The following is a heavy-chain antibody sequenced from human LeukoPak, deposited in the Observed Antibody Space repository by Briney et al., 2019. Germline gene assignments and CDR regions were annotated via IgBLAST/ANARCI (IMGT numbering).Heavy chain of an antibody. V-gene: IGHV4-30-4*01. D-gene: IGHD6-19*01. CDR1: GGSISSGDYY. CDR2: IYCSGST. J-gene: IGHJ4*02. CDR3: ASIAVAGTAFDY. Sequence: SETLSLTCTVSGGSISSGDYYWSWIRQPPGKGLEWIGYIYCSGSTYYNPSLKSRVTISVDTSKNQFSLKLSSVTAADTAVYYCASIAVAGTAFDYWGQGTLVTVSS.